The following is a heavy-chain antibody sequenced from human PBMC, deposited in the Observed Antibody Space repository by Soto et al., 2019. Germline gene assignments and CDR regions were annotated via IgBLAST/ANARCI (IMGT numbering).Heavy chain of an antibody. CDR3: AGGRYYDSSGYYDY. Sequence: SETLSLTCAVYGGSFSGYYWSWIRQPPGKGLEWIGEINHSGSTNYNPSLKSRVTISVDTSKNQFSLKLSSVTAADTAVYYCAGGRYYDSSGYYDYWGQGTLVTVSS. J-gene: IGHJ4*02. CDR2: INHSGST. V-gene: IGHV4-34*01. D-gene: IGHD3-22*01. CDR1: GGSFSGYY.